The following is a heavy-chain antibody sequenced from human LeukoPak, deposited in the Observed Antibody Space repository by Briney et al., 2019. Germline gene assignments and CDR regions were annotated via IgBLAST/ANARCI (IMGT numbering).Heavy chain of an antibody. V-gene: IGHV1-69*06. Sequence: ASVKVSCKASGGTFSSYAISWVRQAPGQGLEWMRRIIPIFGTANYAQKFQGRVTITADKSTSTAYMELSSLRSEDTAVYYCARDYYDSSGPAYWGQGTLVTVSS. CDR1: GGTFSSYA. D-gene: IGHD3-22*01. CDR3: ARDYYDSSGPAY. J-gene: IGHJ4*02. CDR2: IIPIFGTA.